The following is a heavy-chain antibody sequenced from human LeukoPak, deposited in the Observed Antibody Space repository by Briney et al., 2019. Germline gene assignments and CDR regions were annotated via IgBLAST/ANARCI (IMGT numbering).Heavy chain of an antibody. Sequence: SETLSLTCTVSGGSISSYYCSWIRQPPGKGREWIGYIYYSGSTNYNHSLKSRVTRSVDASKNPFSLKLSSVTAAGTALYYCARDQGTWCFDPWGQGTLVTVSS. J-gene: IGHJ5*02. CDR3: ARDQGTWCFDP. D-gene: IGHD2-8*01. CDR1: GGSISSYY. CDR2: IYYSGST. V-gene: IGHV4-59*01.